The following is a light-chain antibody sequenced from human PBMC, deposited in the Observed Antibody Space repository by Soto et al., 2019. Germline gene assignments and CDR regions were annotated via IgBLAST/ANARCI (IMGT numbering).Light chain of an antibody. Sequence: TPDPLSASVRTKETITCQESQDISNYLNWYQQKPGKAPKLLIYDASNLETGVPSRFSGSGSGTDFTFTISSLQPEDIATYYCQQYDNLPPIPFGQGTRLETK. CDR3: QQYDNLPPIP. CDR1: QDISNY. V-gene: IGKV1-33*01. CDR2: DAS. J-gene: IGKJ5*01.